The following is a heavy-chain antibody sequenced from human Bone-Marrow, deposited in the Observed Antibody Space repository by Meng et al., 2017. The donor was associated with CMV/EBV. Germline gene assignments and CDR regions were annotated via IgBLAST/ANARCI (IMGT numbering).Heavy chain of an antibody. CDR2: IGTAGDT. V-gene: IGHV3-13*01. CDR1: GFTFSSYD. Sequence: GGSLRLSCAASGFTFSSYDMHWVRQATGKGLEWVSAIGTAGDTYYPGSVKGRFTISRENAKNSLYLQMDSLRAGDTAVYYCARDRLPAADYYYFGMDVWGQGTTVTGSS. D-gene: IGHD2-2*01. CDR3: ARDRLPAADYYYFGMDV. J-gene: IGHJ6*02.